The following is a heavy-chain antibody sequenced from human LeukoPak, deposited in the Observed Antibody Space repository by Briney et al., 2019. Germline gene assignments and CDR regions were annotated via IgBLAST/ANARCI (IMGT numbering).Heavy chain of an antibody. CDR2: INHSGST. CDR3: ARERRELRGDAFDM. Sequence: SETLSLTCAVYGESFSGYCWSWIRQPPGKGLEWIGEINHSGSTNYNPSLKSRVTISLGTSKTQFSLKLTSVTAADTAVYYCARERRELRGDAFDMWGQGTMVTVSS. V-gene: IGHV4-34*01. J-gene: IGHJ3*02. CDR1: GESFSGYC. D-gene: IGHD1-7*01.